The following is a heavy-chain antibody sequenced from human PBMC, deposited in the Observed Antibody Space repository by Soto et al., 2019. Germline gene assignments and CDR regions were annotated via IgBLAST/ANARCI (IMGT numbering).Heavy chain of an antibody. CDR2: VYFSGST. Sequence: KSSETLSLTCNVSGGAITGYYWNWIRQPPGKGLEWIGYVYFSGSTNYNPSLKSRVTISVDTSKTQFSLKLSSVTAADTAVYYCARGATLALGYSSSWYYYYYGMDVWGQGTTVTVSS. CDR3: ARGATLALGYSSSWYYYYYGMDV. J-gene: IGHJ6*02. D-gene: IGHD6-13*01. V-gene: IGHV4-59*12. CDR1: GGAITGYY.